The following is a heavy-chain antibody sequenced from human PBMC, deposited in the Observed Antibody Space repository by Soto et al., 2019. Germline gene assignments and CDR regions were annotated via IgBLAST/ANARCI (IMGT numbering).Heavy chain of an antibody. CDR1: GFSFTNAW. D-gene: IGHD3-10*01. CDR2: IKRKTDGGTT. V-gene: IGHV3-15*07. CDR3: TTADSYGSGSSDF. J-gene: IGHJ4*02. Sequence: EVQLVESGGGLVKPGGSLRLSCAASGFSFTNAWMNWVRQAPGKGLQWVGRIKRKTDGGTTDYAAPMKGRFTISRDDSKNTLYLEMNRLKSEDTAVYYCTTADSYGSGSSDFWGQGTLVTVSS.